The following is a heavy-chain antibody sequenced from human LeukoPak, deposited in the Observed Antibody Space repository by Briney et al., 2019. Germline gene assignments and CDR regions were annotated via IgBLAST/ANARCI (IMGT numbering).Heavy chain of an antibody. CDR2: IYPGDSDT. J-gene: IGHJ6*03. D-gene: IGHD3-10*01. V-gene: IGHV5-51*01. CDR3: ARLWFRGRHSHMDV. Sequence: GESLKISCKGSGYHFANYWIGWVRQMPGKGLEGMGIIYPGDSDTRYSPSFQGQVTISADKSINTAYLQWSSLKASDTAMYYCARLWFRGRHSHMDVWGKGTTVTVSS. CDR1: GYHFANYW.